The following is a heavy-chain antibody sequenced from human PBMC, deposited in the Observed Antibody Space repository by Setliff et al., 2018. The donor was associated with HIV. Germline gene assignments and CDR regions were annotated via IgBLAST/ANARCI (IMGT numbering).Heavy chain of an antibody. Sequence: GGSLRLSCAASGFTFSRYWMTWVRQAPGQGLEWVANIKQDGSEMYHVDSVKGRFTISRDNAKNSLYLQMNSLKAEDTAMYYCARGFGDLVNWGQGTLVTVSS. CDR1: GFTFSRYW. CDR2: IKQDGSEM. J-gene: IGHJ4*02. D-gene: IGHD4-17*01. CDR3: ARGFGDLVN. V-gene: IGHV3-7*01.